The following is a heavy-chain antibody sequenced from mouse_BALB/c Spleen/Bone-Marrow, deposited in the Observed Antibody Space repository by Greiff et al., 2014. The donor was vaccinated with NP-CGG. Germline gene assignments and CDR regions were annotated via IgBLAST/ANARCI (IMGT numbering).Heavy chain of an antibody. Sequence: QVQLKESGPGLVAPSQSLSITCTVSGFSLTGYGVNWGRQPPGKGLEWLGMIWGDGSTDCNSALKSRLSISKDNSKSQVFLKMNSLQTDVTARYYCARGGFAYWGQGTLVTVSA. V-gene: IGHV2-6-7*01. CDR2: IWGDGST. CDR3: ARGGFAY. CDR1: GFSLTGYG. J-gene: IGHJ3*01.